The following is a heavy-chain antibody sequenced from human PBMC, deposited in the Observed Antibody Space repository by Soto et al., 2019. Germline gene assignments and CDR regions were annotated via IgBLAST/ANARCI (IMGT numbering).Heavy chain of an antibody. V-gene: IGHV3-30-3*01. CDR1: GFTFSSYT. D-gene: IGHD6-19*01. CDR3: ARPLGWRDAFDI. J-gene: IGHJ3*02. CDR2: ISYDGGDK. Sequence: GGSLRLSCAASGFTFSSYTMHWVRQTPGKGLEWVADISYDGGDKYYADSVKGRFTISRDNTKNSLYLQMNSLRAEDTAVYYCARPLGWRDAFDIWGQGTMVTVS.